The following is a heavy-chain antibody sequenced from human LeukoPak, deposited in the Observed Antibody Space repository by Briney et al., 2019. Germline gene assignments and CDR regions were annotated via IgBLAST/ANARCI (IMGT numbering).Heavy chain of an antibody. CDR3: AGTYYYGSGSYSMYY. J-gene: IGHJ4*02. Sequence: SETLSLNCTISGGSISSGSYYWGWIRQPPGKGLEWIGNIYYSGSTYYNPSLKSRVTISVDTSKNQFSLQLTSVTAADTAVYYCAGTYYYGSGSYSMYYWGQGTLVTVSS. CDR2: IYYSGST. D-gene: IGHD3-10*01. CDR1: GGSISSGSYY. V-gene: IGHV4-39*07.